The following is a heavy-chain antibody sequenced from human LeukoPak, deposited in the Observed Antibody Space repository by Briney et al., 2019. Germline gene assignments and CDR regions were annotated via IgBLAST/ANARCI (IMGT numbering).Heavy chain of an antibody. V-gene: IGHV3-23*01. Sequence: GGSLRLSCASSGFTFSTYAMHWVRQAPGKGLEWVSGITGSGGSTYYADSVKGRFTISRDNSKNTLYLQMNSLRAEDTAVYYCAKAYSSGWYYFDYWGQGTLVTVSS. CDR1: GFTFSTYA. J-gene: IGHJ4*02. CDR3: AKAYSSGWYYFDY. D-gene: IGHD6-19*01. CDR2: ITGSGGST.